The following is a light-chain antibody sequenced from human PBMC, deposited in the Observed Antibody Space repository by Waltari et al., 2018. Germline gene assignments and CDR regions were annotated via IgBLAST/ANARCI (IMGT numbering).Light chain of an antibody. J-gene: IGLJ1*01. CDR1: SSDVGGDNY. CDR3: SSYAGSNV. CDR2: EVS. V-gene: IGLV2-8*01. Sequence: QSALTQPPSASGSPGQSVTISCTGTSSDVGGDNYVSWYQQHPGKAPKLMIYEVSKRPSGVPDRFSGSKSGNTASLTVSGLQAEDEADYYCSSYAGSNVFGTGTKVTVL.